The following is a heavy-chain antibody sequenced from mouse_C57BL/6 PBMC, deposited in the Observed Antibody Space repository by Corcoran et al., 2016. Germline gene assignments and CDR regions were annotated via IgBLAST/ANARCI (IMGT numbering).Heavy chain of an antibody. J-gene: IGHJ1*03. Sequence: QIQLVQSGPELKKPGETVKISCKASGYTFTNYGMSWVKQAPGKDVKWMAWINTYSGVPTYADDFKGRFAFSLETSASTAYLQINKLKNEDTATYFCARDSNWYFDVWGTGTTVTVSS. CDR3: ARDSNWYFDV. CDR1: GYTFTNYG. CDR2: INTYSGVP. V-gene: IGHV9-3*01.